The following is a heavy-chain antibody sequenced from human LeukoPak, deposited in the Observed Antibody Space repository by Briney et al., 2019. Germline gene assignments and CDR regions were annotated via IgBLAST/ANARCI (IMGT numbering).Heavy chain of an antibody. Sequence: ASVKVSCKASGYTFTSYDINWVRQATGQGLEWMGWMNPNSGNTGYAQKFQGRVTITRDTSASTAYMELSSPRSEDTAVYYCARDAVGCSGGSCYYWDWFDPWGQGTLVTVSS. CDR3: ARDAVGCSGGSCYYWDWFDP. V-gene: IGHV1-8*01. CDR2: MNPNSGNT. J-gene: IGHJ5*02. CDR1: GYTFTSYD. D-gene: IGHD2-15*01.